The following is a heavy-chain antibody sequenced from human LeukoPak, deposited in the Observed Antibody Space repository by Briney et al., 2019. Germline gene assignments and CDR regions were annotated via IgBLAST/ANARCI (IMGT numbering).Heavy chain of an antibody. CDR1: GFTVSSNY. Sequence: GGSLKLSCAASGFTVSSNYMSWVRQAPGKGLGWVSVIYSGGSTYYADSVKGRFTISRDNSKNTLYLQMNSLRAEDTAVYYCARVIGSTRAYNWFDPWGQGTLVTVSS. D-gene: IGHD2-2*01. CDR3: ARVIGSTRAYNWFDP. V-gene: IGHV3-66*02. J-gene: IGHJ5*02. CDR2: IYSGGST.